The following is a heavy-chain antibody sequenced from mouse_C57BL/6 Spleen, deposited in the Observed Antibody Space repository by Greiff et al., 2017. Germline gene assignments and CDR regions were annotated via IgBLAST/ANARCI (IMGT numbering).Heavy chain of an antibody. J-gene: IGHJ2*01. Sequence: QVQLQQSGAELVKPGASVKISCKASGYAFSSYWMNWVKPRPGKGPEWIGQIYPGDGDTNYNGKFKGKATLTADKSSSAAYMQLSRLTSEDSAVYCCAREGCRGPWFDYWGQGTTLTVSS. CDR1: GYAFSSYW. CDR2: IYPGDGDT. V-gene: IGHV1-80*01. D-gene: IGHD3-3*01. CDR3: AREGCRGPWFDY.